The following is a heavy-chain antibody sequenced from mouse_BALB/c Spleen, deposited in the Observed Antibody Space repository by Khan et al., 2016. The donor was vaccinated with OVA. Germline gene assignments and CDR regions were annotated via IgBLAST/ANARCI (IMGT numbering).Heavy chain of an antibody. J-gene: IGHJ4*01. V-gene: IGHV5-6*01. CDR2: ISSGGSYT. Sequence: EVELVESGGDLVKPGGSLKLSCAASGFTFSSYGMPWVRQTPDKRLEWVAAISSGGSYTYYPDSLKGRFTISRDNATNTLYLQMSSLKSEDAAMYYCAGQTEYYEGSAMDYWGQGTSVTVSS. CDR3: AGQTEYYEGSAMDY. CDR1: GFTFSSYG. D-gene: IGHD1-1*01.